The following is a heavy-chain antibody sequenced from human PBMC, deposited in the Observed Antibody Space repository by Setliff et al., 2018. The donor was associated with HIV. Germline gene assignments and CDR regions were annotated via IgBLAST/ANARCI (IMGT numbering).Heavy chain of an antibody. CDR2: IYYSGNT. CDR1: GGSISSSTYY. V-gene: IGHV4-39*07. D-gene: IGHD2-2*01. J-gene: IGHJ3*02. Sequence: SETLSLTCNVSGGSISSSTYYWGWIRQPPGKGLEWIGSIYYSGNTYYSPSLKSRLTMSVDTSKNKFSLKLYSMTAADTAVYFCARESTSSAFDIWGQGTMVT. CDR3: ARESTSSAFDI.